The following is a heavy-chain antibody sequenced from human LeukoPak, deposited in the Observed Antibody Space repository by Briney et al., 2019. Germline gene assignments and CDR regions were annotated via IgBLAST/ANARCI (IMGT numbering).Heavy chain of an antibody. CDR2: INPNSGGT. J-gene: IGHJ4*02. V-gene: IGHV1-2*02. CDR1: GYTFTGYY. D-gene: IGHD6-19*01. CDR3: ARGGGLESIAVAGIEGY. Sequence: GASVKVSCKASGYTFTGYYMHWVRQAPGQGLEWMGWINPNSGGTNYAQKFQGRVTMTRDTSISTAYMELSRLRSDDTAVYYCARGGGLESIAVAGIEGYWGQGTLVTVSS.